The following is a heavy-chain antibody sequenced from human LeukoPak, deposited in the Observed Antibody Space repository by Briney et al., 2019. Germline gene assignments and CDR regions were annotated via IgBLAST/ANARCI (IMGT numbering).Heavy chain of an antibody. V-gene: IGHV1-2*02. CDR3: AIWFGELSSPNWFDP. CDR1: GYTFTGYY. Sequence: GASVKVSCKASGYTFTGYYMHGVREAPGQGLEWMGWINPNSGGTNYAQKFQGRVTMTRDTSISTAYMELSRLRSDDTAVYYCAIWFGELSSPNWFDPWGQGTLVTVSS. D-gene: IGHD3-10*01. CDR2: INPNSGGT. J-gene: IGHJ5*02.